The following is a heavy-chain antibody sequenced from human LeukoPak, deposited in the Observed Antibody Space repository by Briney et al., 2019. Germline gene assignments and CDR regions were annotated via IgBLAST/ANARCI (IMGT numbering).Heavy chain of an antibody. CDR3: AKGGLVHRFDP. J-gene: IGHJ5*02. V-gene: IGHV3-23*01. CDR2: ISTSGGST. Sequence: GGSLRLSCAASGFTVTSYAMNWVRQAPGKGLEWVATISTSGGSTYYADFVKGRFTISRDNSKNTLYLQMNSLRADDTAVYYCAKGGLVHRFDPWGQGTLVTVSS. CDR1: GFTVTSYA.